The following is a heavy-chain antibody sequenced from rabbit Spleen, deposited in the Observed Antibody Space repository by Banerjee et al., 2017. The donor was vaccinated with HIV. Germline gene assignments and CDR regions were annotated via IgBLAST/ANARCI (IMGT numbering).Heavy chain of an antibody. Sequence: QQQLVESGGGLVQPGGSLKLSCKASGFDFSSYGVSWVRQAPGKGLEWIGYIDPIFTSTYYASWAKGRFTISKTSSTTVTLQMTSLTAADTAIYFCARESIYNGDADDKGFNLLGPGTLVTVS. CDR1: GFDFSSYG. D-gene: IGHD6-1*01. J-gene: IGHJ4*01. CDR2: IDPIFTST. V-gene: IGHV1S45*01. CDR3: ARESIYNGDADDKGFNL.